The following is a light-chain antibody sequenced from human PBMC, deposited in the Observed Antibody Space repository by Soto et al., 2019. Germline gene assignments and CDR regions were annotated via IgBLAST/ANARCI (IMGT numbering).Light chain of an antibody. Sequence: HSALTQPASVSGSPGQSITISCSGTSSDIGTYDHVAWFQQFPGKTPKLVIYSVSDRPSGVSYRFSGSKSGNTASLTISGLQADDEADYYCISYTVSRSYVFRTGTKVTVL. J-gene: IGLJ1*01. V-gene: IGLV2-14*01. CDR2: SVS. CDR1: SSDIGTYDH. CDR3: ISYTVSRSYV.